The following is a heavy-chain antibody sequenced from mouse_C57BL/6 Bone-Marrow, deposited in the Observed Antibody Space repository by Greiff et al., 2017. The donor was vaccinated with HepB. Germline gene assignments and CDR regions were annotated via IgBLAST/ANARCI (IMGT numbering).Heavy chain of an antibody. Sequence: EVKLMESGGDLVKPGGSLKLSCAASGFTFSSYGMSWVRQTPDKRLEWVATISSGGSYTYYPDSVKGRFTISRDNAKNTLYLQMSSLKSEDIAMYYCARRNYGSSYGYWYFDVWGTGTTVTVSS. CDR1: GFTFSSYG. J-gene: IGHJ1*03. D-gene: IGHD1-1*01. CDR2: ISSGGSYT. CDR3: ARRNYGSSYGYWYFDV. V-gene: IGHV5-6*02.